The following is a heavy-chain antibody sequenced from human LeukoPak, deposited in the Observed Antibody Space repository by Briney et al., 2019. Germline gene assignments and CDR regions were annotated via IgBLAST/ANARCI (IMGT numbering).Heavy chain of an antibody. Sequence: ASVKVSCKASGYSLTKYAINWVRQVPGQGLEWMGWINTNTGNPTYAQGFTGRFVFSLDTSVSTAYLQISSLKAEDTAVYYCARTLWFGDPPLDPWGQGTLVTVSS. CDR3: ARTLWFGDPPLDP. D-gene: IGHD3-10*01. CDR1: GYSLTKYA. J-gene: IGHJ5*02. V-gene: IGHV7-4-1*02. CDR2: INTNTGNP.